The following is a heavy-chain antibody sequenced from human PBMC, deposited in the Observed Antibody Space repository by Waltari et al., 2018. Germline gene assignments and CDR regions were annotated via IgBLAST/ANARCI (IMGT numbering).Heavy chain of an antibody. CDR2: IKQDGSEK. V-gene: IGHV3-7*01. CDR3: ARGGGGSDY. J-gene: IGHJ4*02. CDR1: GFTFSNSW. Sequence: EVQLVESGGGLVQPGGSLRLSCAASGFTFSNSWMSWVRQAPGKGLEWVANIKQDGSEKFYGDSVKGRFTISRDNAKNSLYLQMNSLRADDTAVYYCARGGGGSDYWGQGTLVTVSS. D-gene: IGHD3-16*01.